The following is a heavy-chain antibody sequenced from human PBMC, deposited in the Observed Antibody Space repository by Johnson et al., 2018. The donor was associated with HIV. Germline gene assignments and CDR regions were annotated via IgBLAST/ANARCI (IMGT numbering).Heavy chain of an antibody. V-gene: IGHV3-30*19. J-gene: IGHJ3*02. CDR1: VFTFSSYG. CDR3: AKHSSSWYDDAFDI. CDR2: ISYHGSTK. D-gene: IGHD6-13*01. Sequence: QVQLVESGGGLVKPGGSLRLSCAASVFTFSSYGLHWVRQAPANGLDWVAVISYHGSTKYYADSVKGRFTISRDNSKNTLYLQMDGLRPEDTAVYYCAKHSSSWYDDAFDIWGQGTMVTVSS.